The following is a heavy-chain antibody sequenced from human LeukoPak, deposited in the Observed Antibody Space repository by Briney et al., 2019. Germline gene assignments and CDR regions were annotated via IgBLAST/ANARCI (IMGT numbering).Heavy chain of an antibody. Sequence: GGSLRLSCAASGFTFSSYVMSWVRQAPGKGLEWVSAISGSGGSTYYADSVKGRFTISRDNAKNSLYLQMNSLRAEDTAVYYCARPGIAVAGEFFDYWGQGTLVIVSS. CDR1: GFTFSSYV. CDR2: ISGSGGST. V-gene: IGHV3-23*01. D-gene: IGHD6-19*01. J-gene: IGHJ4*02. CDR3: ARPGIAVAGEFFDY.